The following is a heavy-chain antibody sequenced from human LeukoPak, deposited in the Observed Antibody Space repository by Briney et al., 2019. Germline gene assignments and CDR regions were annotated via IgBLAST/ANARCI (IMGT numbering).Heavy chain of an antibody. CDR2: INQHGGDK. CDR1: GFTFSTYW. Sequence: PGGSLRLSCAASGFTFSTYWMSWVRQAPGKGLEWVANINQHGGDKNYLDSVKGRFTISRDNAQNSLYLQMNSLRAEDTAVYYCARDKNERWFGEGSFDYWGQGTLVTVSS. CDR3: ARDKNERWFGEGSFDY. V-gene: IGHV3-7*01. J-gene: IGHJ4*02. D-gene: IGHD3-10*01.